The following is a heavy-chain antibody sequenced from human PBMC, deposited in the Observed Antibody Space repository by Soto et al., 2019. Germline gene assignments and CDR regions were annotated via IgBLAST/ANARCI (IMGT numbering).Heavy chain of an antibody. Sequence: LRLSCAASGFTFSNYRMSWVRQAPGKGLEWVARTKEDGSERYYVPSVRGRFTISRDNAKNSLSLQMNSLRADDTAVYYCASLKVSIAWDFWGQGTLVTVSS. CDR1: GFTFSNYR. D-gene: IGHD3-3*02. J-gene: IGHJ4*02. CDR3: ASLKVSIAWDF. V-gene: IGHV3-7*03. CDR2: TKEDGSER.